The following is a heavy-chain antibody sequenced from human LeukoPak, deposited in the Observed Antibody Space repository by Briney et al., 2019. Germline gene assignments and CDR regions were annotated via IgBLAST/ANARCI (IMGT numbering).Heavy chain of an antibody. V-gene: IGHV3-7*01. CDR1: GFTFSSYW. D-gene: IGHD3-10*01. CDR3: ARDGKEGHSGDLTDAFDI. Sequence: GGPLRLSCAAPGFTFSSYWMSWVRQAPGKGLEWVANIKQDGSEKYYVDSVKGRFTIPRDNAKNSLYLQMNSLRAEDTAVYYCARDGKEGHSGDLTDAFDIWGQGTMVTVSS. CDR2: IKQDGSEK. J-gene: IGHJ3*02.